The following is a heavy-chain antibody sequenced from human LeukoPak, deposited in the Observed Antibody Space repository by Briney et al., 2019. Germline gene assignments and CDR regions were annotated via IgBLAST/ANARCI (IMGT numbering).Heavy chain of an antibody. CDR1: GFTFSSYG. D-gene: IGHD3-16*01. CDR3: AKVRGSPFDY. CDR2: ISYDGSNK. J-gene: IGHJ4*02. Sequence: GRSLRLSCAASGFTFSSYGMHWVRQAPGKGLEWVAVISYDGSNKYYADSVKGRFTISRDNSKNTLYLQMNSLRAEDTAVYYCAKVRGSPFDYWGQGTLVTVSS. V-gene: IGHV3-30*18.